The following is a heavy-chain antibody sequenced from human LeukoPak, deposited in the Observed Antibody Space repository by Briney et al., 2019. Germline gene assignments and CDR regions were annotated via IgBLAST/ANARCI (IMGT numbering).Heavy chain of an antibody. CDR3: ARVSGYDPHY. V-gene: IGHV4-39*07. CDR2: IYYSGST. D-gene: IGHD5-12*01. Sequence: SETLSLTFTVSGGSISSSSYYWGWIRQPPGKGLEWIGSIYYSGSTYYNPSLKSRVTISVDTSKNQFSLKLSSVTAADTAVYYCARVSGYDPHYWGQGTLVTVSS. CDR1: GGSISSSSYY. J-gene: IGHJ4*02.